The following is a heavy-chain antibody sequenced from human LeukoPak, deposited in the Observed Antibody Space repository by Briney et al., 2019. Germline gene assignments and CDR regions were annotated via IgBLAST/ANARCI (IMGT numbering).Heavy chain of an antibody. J-gene: IGHJ4*02. CDR2: ISRSDFYT. Sequence: GGSLRLSCVSSGFTFSDQYMTWIRQAPGKGLEWVSYISRSDFYTHYADSVKGRFIISRDNAKNSLFLQMNSLRVEDTSVYYCARDLKANWGQGTLVTVSS. CDR1: GFTFSDQY. V-gene: IGHV3-11*05. CDR3: ARDLKAN.